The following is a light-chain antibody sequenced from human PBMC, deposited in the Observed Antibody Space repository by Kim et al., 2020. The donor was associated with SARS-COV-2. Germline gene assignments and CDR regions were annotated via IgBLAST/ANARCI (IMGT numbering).Light chain of an antibody. J-gene: IGKJ4*01. V-gene: IGKV1-39*01. CDR3: QQSYSTLLT. Sequence: ASVGDRVTITCRASQSIRSYLNWYQQKPGKAPKLLIYAASSLESGVPSRFSGSGSGTDFTLTISSLQPEDFATYYCQQSYSTLLTFGGGTKVEIK. CDR2: AAS. CDR1: QSIRSY.